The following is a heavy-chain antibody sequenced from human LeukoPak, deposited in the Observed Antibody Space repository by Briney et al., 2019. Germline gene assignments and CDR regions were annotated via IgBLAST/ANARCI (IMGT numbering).Heavy chain of an antibody. V-gene: IGHV3-33*03. CDR2: IWYEGSNK. J-gene: IGHJ4*02. Sequence: GGSLRLSCAASGFTFSGSAMHWVRQAPGKGREWEAVIWYEGSNKYYADSVKGRFTISREKAKNTMYMKMNSLRAEDTAVYYCAKDFSGGPDYWGQGTLVTVSS. D-gene: IGHD3-10*01. CDR3: AKDFSGGPDY. CDR1: GFTFSGSA.